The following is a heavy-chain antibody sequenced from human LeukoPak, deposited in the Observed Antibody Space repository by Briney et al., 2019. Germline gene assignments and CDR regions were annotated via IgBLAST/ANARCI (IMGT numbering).Heavy chain of an antibody. CDR3: ARSIAVAGWYFDL. CDR1: GFTFSSYA. V-gene: IGHV3-64*01. Sequence: GGSLRLSCAASGFTFSSYAMHWVRQAPGKGLEYVSAISSSGGSTYYANSVKGRFTISRDNSKNTLYLQMGSLRAEDMAVYYCARSIAVAGWYFDLWGRGTLVTVSS. D-gene: IGHD6-19*01. CDR2: ISSSGGST. J-gene: IGHJ2*01.